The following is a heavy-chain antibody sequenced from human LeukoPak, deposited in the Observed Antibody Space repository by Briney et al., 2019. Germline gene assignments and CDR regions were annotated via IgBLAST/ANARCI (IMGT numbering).Heavy chain of an antibody. V-gene: IGHV4-59*01. CDR2: IYYSGST. D-gene: IGHD3-22*01. J-gene: IGHJ4*02. CDR3: ARVDRWGDSSGYIDY. CDR1: GGSISSYS. Sequence: SETLSLTCTVSGGSISSYSWSWIRQPPGKGLEWIGYIYYSGSTNYNPSLKSRLTISLDTSKNQFSLKLTSVTAADTAVYYCARVDRWGDSSGYIDYWGQGTLVTVSS.